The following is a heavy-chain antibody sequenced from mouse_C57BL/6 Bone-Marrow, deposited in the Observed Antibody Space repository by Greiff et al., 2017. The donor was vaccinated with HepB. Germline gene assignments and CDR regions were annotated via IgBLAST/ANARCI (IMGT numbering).Heavy chain of an antibody. CDR1: GYTFTDYY. J-gene: IGHJ3*01. CDR3: ALNWDGSSPGFAY. CDR2: INPNNGGT. D-gene: IGHD1-1*01. V-gene: IGHV1-26*01. Sequence: VQLQQSGPELVKPGASVKISCKASGYTFTDYYMNWVKQSHGKSLEWIGDINPNNGGTSYNQKFKGKATLTVDKSYSTAYMELRSLTSEDAAFYYCALNWDGSSPGFAYWGQGTLVTVSA.